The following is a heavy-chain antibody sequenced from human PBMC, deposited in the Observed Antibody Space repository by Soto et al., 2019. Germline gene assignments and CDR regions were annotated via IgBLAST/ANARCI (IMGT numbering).Heavy chain of an antibody. CDR3: ARVGRVYRWDQQGAFDI. J-gene: IGHJ3*02. Sequence: EVQLVETGGGLIQPGGSLRLSCAASGFTVSSNYMSWVRQAPGKGLEWVSVIYSGGSTYYADSVKGRFTISRDNSKNTLYLQMNSLRAEDTAVYYCARVGRVYRWDQQGAFDIWGQGTMVTVSS. CDR2: IYSGGST. CDR1: GFTVSSNY. D-gene: IGHD6-13*01. V-gene: IGHV3-53*02.